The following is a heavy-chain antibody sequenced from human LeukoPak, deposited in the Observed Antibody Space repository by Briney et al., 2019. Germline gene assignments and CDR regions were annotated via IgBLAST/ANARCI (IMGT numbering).Heavy chain of an antibody. V-gene: IGHV3-48*01. CDR2: ISSDSGAI. Sequence: GGSLRLSCAASGFTPSTYMMSWVRQGPGKGLGWLSYISSDSGAIYYADSAKGRFTISRDNAQKSLYLQMNNLRVEDTAFYYCVREVAYWGQGALVTVSS. D-gene: IGHD5-12*01. J-gene: IGHJ4*02. CDR1: GFTPSTYM. CDR3: VREVAY.